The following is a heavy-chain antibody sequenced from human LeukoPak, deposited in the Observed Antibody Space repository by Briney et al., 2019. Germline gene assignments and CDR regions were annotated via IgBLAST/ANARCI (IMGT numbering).Heavy chain of an antibody. V-gene: IGHV1-2*06. CDR2: INPNSGGT. Sequence: GGSLRLSCAASGFTFTGYYMHWVRQAPGQGLEWMGRINPNSGGTNYAQKFQGRVTMTRDTSISTAYMELSRLRSDDTAVYYCARGGSWYSSSWYGGDYWGQGTLVTVSS. CDR1: GFTFTGYY. J-gene: IGHJ4*02. D-gene: IGHD6-13*01. CDR3: ARGGSWYSSSWYGGDY.